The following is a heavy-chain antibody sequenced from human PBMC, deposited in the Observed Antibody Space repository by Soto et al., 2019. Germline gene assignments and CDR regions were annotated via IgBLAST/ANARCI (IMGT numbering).Heavy chain of an antibody. D-gene: IGHD3-3*01. CDR1: GFTFSSYA. CDR3: AKIADYDFWSGYYANYYYYYMDV. Sequence: GGSLRLSCVASGFTFSSYAMSWVRQAPGKGLEWVSAISGSGGSTYYADSVKGRFTISRDNSKNTLYLQMNSLRAEDTAVYYCAKIADYDFWSGYYANYYYYYMDVWGKGTTVTVSS. V-gene: IGHV3-23*01. CDR2: ISGSGGST. J-gene: IGHJ6*03.